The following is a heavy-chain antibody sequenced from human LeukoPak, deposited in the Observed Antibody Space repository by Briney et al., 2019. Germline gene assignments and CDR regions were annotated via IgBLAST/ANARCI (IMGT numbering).Heavy chain of an antibody. CDR1: GFTFSSYA. CDR3: ATDRATQYFDY. CDR2: ISYDGSNK. J-gene: IGHJ4*02. V-gene: IGHV3-30-3*01. D-gene: IGHD2-15*01. Sequence: GSLRLSCAASGFTFSSYAMHWVRQAPGKGLEWVAVISYDGSNKYYADSVKGRFTISRDNSRNTLFLQMNSLRAEDTAVYYCATDRATQYFDYWGQGTLVSVSS.